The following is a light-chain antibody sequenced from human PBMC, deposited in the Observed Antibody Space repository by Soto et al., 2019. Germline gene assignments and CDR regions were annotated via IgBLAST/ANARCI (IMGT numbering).Light chain of an antibody. Sequence: EIVMTQSPSTLSGSPGERATLSWGASQSVSNNYLAWYQQKPGQAPRLLIYGASNRATGIPDRFSGSGSGTDFTLTISRLEPEDFAVYYCQQYGSSGTFGQGTKVDIK. V-gene: IGKV3-20*01. CDR3: QQYGSSGT. CDR2: GAS. J-gene: IGKJ1*01. CDR1: QSVSNNY.